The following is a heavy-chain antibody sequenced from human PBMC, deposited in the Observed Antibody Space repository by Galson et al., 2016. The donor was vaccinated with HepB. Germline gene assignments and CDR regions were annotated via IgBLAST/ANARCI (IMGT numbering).Heavy chain of an antibody. Sequence: TLSLTCTVSGGSISSGGYYWSWIRQHPGKGLEWIGYISYSGNTYYNPSLKSRVTISVDTSKNQFSLNLSSVTAADTAIFYCARTVYYYDGAWEYYFDYWGQGTLVTVSS. V-gene: IGHV4-31*03. CDR1: GGSISSGGYY. CDR3: ARTVYYYDGAWEYYFDY. D-gene: IGHD3-22*01. J-gene: IGHJ4*02. CDR2: ISYSGNT.